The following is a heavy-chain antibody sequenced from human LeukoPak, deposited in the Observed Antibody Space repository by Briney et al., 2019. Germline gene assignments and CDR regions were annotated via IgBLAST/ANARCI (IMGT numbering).Heavy chain of an antibody. J-gene: IGHJ4*02. CDR1: KFTFSNYG. CDR2: VSSDGGTK. CDR3: AKFQRIAGTGTGPSEYDY. D-gene: IGHD6-13*01. V-gene: IGHV3-30*18. Sequence: GRSLRLSCTASKFTFSNYGMQWVRQAPGKGLEWVAVVSSDGGTKYYADSVKGRFTISRDNSRNTLYLQMNSLRAEDTAVYYCAKFQRIAGTGTGPSEYDYWGRGTLVTVSS.